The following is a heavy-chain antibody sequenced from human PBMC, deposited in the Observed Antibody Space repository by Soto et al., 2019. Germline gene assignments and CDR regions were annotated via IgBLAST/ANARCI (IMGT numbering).Heavy chain of an antibody. D-gene: IGHD1-1*01. J-gene: IGHJ5*02. CDR2: IYPSGST. V-gene: IGHV4-30-2*01. CDR3: ARDQLEGNWFDP. Sequence: QLQLQESGSGLVRPSQTLSLTCAVSGGSISSGGYSWNWIRQPPGKGLEWIGYIYPSGSTLYNPALKSRVTISVDKSKNQFSVKLSSVTAADTAVYYCARDQLEGNWFDPWGQGTLVTVSS. CDR1: GGSISSGGYS.